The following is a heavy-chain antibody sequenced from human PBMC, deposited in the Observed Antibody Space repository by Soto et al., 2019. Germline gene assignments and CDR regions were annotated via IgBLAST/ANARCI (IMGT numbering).Heavy chain of an antibody. CDR2: ISYDGSNK. J-gene: IGHJ6*02. V-gene: IGHV3-30*18. CDR1: GFTFSSYG. D-gene: IGHD6-13*01. CDR3: AKDGGSSSWYLDGMDV. Sequence: GGSLRLSCAASGFTFSSYGMHWVRQAPGKGLEWVAVISYDGSNKYYADSVKGRFTISRDNSKNTLYLQMNSLRAEDTAVYYCAKDGGSSSWYLDGMDVWGQGTTVTVSS.